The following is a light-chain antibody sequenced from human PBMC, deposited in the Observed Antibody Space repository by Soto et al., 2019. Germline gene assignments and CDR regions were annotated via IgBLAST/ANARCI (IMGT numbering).Light chain of an antibody. CDR1: RSNIGSRT. V-gene: IGLV1-44*01. CDR3: AAWDDSLNGFDV. J-gene: IGLJ1*01. CDR2: SNN. Sequence: QSVLTQPPSASGTPGQRVTISCSEARSNIGSRTLYWYQQLPGTAPRLLIYSNNQRPSGVPDRFSGSKSGTSASLAISGLQSEDEADYYCAAWDDSLNGFDVFGTGTKLTVL.